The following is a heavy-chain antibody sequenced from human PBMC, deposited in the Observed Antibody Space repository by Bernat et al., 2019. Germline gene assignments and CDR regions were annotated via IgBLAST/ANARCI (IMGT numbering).Heavy chain of an antibody. D-gene: IGHD3-3*01. CDR3: ARANDFWSGYYIRYYYGMDV. Sequence: QVQLVQSGAEVKKPGASVKVSCKASGYTFTSYYMHWVRQAPGQGLEWMGIINPSGGSTSYAQKFQGRVTMTRDTSTSTVYMELSSLRSEDTAVYYCARANDFWSGYYIRYYYGMDVWGQGTTVTVSS. J-gene: IGHJ6*02. CDR2: INPSGGST. CDR1: GYTFTSYY. V-gene: IGHV1-46*01.